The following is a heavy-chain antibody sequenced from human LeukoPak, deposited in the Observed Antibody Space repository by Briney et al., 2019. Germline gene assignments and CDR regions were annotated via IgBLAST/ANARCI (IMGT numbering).Heavy chain of an antibody. Sequence: GGSLRLSCAASGFTFSDYYMSWIRQARGKGLEWVSYISSSSAYTSFAGSVKGRFTLSRDNANNSLYLQMNSLRAEDTAVYHCARVRGSGTSCYTYWGQGTLVTVSS. CDR1: GFTFSDYY. J-gene: IGHJ4*02. CDR3: ARVRGSGTSCYTY. V-gene: IGHV3-11*05. D-gene: IGHD2-2*02. CDR2: ISSSSAYT.